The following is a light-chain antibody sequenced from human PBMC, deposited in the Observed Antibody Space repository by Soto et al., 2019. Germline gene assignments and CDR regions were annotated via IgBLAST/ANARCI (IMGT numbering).Light chain of an antibody. CDR3: QQYYSTLPYT. J-gene: IGKJ2*01. CDR2: WAS. CDR1: QSILYTSNNKNY. Sequence: IVMTQSPDSLAVSLGERATIYCKSSQSILYTSNNKNYLAWYQQKPGQPPKLLIYWASTRESGVPDRFSGSGSGTDFTLTISSLQAEDVAVYFCQQYYSTLPYTFGQGTKLEIK. V-gene: IGKV4-1*01.